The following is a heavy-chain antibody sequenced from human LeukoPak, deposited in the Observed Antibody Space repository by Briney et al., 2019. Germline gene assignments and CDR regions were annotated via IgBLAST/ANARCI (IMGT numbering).Heavy chain of an antibody. D-gene: IGHD6-6*01. Sequence: SETLSLTCTVSGGSISSGDYYWSWIRQPPGKGLEWIGYIYYSGSTYYNPSLKSRVTISVDTSKNQFSLKLSSVTAADTAVYYCARVNEYSSSSVDYWGQGTLVTVSS. CDR2: IYYSGST. J-gene: IGHJ4*02. V-gene: IGHV4-30-4*08. CDR3: ARVNEYSSSSVDY. CDR1: GGSISSGDYY.